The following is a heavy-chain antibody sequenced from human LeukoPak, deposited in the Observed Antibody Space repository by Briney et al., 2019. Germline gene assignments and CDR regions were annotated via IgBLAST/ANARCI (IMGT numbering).Heavy chain of an antibody. V-gene: IGHV3-21*01. CDR1: GFTFSSYS. J-gene: IGHJ6*02. D-gene: IGHD3-22*01. Sequence: GGSLRLSCAASGFTFSSYSMNWVRQAPGKGLEWVSSISSSSSYIYYADSVKGRFTISRDNAKNSLYLQMNSLRAEDTAVYYCARYLEYYYDSSGYYPYYCYGMDVWGQGTTVTVSS. CDR3: ARYLEYYYDSSGYYPYYCYGMDV. CDR2: ISSSSSYI.